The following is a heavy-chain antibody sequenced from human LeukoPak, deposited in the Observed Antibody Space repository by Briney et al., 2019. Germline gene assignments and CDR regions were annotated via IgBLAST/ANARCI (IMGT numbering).Heavy chain of an antibody. Sequence: GGSLRLSSAASGFTFSRYAMSWVRQAQGKGLEWVSAISGSGGSTYYADSVKGRFTISSDNSKNTLYLQMNSLKAEDTAVYYCATNAFNYYGSGRFWGQGTLVTVSS. J-gene: IGHJ4*02. D-gene: IGHD3-10*01. CDR2: ISGSGGST. CDR3: ATNAFNYYGSGRF. CDR1: GFTFSRYA. V-gene: IGHV3-23*01.